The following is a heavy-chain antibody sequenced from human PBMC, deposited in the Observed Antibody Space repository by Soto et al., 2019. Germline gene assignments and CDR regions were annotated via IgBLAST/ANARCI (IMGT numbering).Heavy chain of an antibody. CDR3: ARLPFPWGWFDP. V-gene: IGHV3-11*01. Sequence: QVQLVESGGGLVKPGGSLRLSCAASGIVFSDYMSWVRQAPGKGLEWLSYISGSGRPIYSADSVKGRFTISRDNATNSLYLQMNNVRTEDTAVYYCARLPFPWGWFDPWGQGTRVTVSS. D-gene: IGHD3-16*01. J-gene: IGHJ5*02. CDR2: ISGSGRPI. CDR1: GIVFSDY.